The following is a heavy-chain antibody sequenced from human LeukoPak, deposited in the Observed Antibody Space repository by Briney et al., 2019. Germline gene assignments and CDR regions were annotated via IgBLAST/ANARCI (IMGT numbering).Heavy chain of an antibody. V-gene: IGHV4-31*03. CDR2: IYYSGST. CDR1: GGSISSGGYY. D-gene: IGHD5-24*01. J-gene: IGHJ5*02. Sequence: SQTLSLTCTVSGGSISSGGYYWSWIRQHPGKGQEWIGYIYYSGSTYYNPSLKSRVTISVDTSKNQFSLKLSSVTAADTAVYYCARERERGFDPWGQGTLVTVSS. CDR3: ARERERGFDP.